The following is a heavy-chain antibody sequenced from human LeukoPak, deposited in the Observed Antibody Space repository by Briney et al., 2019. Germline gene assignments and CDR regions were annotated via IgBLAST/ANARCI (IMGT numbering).Heavy chain of an antibody. CDR3: ASNGLWFGELTLQYFDY. Sequence: GSLRLSCAASGFTFSSYSMNWVRQAPGKGLEWIGSIYYSGSTYYNPSLKSRVTISVDTSKNQFSLKLSSVTAADTAVYYCASNGLWFGELTLQYFDYWGQGTLVTVSS. V-gene: IGHV4-39*07. CDR1: GFTFSSYS. D-gene: IGHD3-10*01. J-gene: IGHJ4*02. CDR2: IYYSGST.